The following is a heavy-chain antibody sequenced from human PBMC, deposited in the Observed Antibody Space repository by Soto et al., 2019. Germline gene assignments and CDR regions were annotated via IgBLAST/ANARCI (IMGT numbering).Heavy chain of an antibody. CDR2: IYHGGTT. CDR3: ARVHVMVVAGSTFDY. V-gene: IGHV4-38-2*02. J-gene: IGHJ4*01. Sequence: SETLSLTCTVSGYSISSGSYLAWILQPPGKGPEWIASIYHGGTTFYNPSLKSRITISVDTSDNQFSLKLTSVTAADTAVYYCARVHVMVVAGSTFDYWGHGTLVTVSS. D-gene: IGHD6-19*01. CDR1: GYSISSGSY.